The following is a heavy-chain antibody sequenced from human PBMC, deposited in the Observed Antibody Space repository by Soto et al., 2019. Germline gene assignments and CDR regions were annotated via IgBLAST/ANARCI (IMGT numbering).Heavy chain of an antibody. V-gene: IGHV3-30*18. J-gene: IGHJ3*02. D-gene: IGHD2-15*01. CDR3: AKDRGCSGGSCYSGAFDI. CDR1: GFTFSSYG. Sequence: QVQLVESGGGVVQPGRSLRLSCAASGFTFSSYGMHWVRQAPGKGLEWVAVISYDGSNKYYADSVKGRFTISRDNSKNPLYLQMKSLRAEDTAVYYCAKDRGCSGGSCYSGAFDIWGQGTMVTVSS. CDR2: ISYDGSNK.